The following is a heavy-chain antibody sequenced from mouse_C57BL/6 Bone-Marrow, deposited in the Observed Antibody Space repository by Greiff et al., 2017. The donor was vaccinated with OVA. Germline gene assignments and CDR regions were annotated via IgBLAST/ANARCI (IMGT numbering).Heavy chain of an antibody. D-gene: IGHD1-1*01. V-gene: IGHV1-81*01. Sequence: QVQLQQSGAELARPGASVKLSCKASGYTFTSYGISWVKQRTGQGLEWIGEIYPRSGNTYYNEKFKGKATLTADKYYSTAYMELRSLTSEDSSVYFFARGFTTVDYYAMDYWGQGTSVTVSS. CDR1: GYTFTSYG. J-gene: IGHJ4*01. CDR3: ARGFTTVDYYAMDY. CDR2: IYPRSGNT.